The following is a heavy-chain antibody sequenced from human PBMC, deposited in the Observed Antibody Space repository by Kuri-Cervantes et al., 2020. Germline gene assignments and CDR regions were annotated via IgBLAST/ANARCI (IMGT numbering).Heavy chain of an antibody. CDR2: INSDGSST. J-gene: IGHJ6*03. CDR1: GFTFSSYW. V-gene: IGHV3-74*01. CDR3: ARVGGYYDILTGYYWDYYYMDV. Sequence: GGSLRLSCAASGFTFSSYWMHWVRQAPGKGLEWVSRINSDGSSTSYADSVKGRFTISRDNAKNSLYLQMNSLRAEDTAVYYCARVGGYYDILTGYYWDYYYMDVWGKGTTVTVSS. D-gene: IGHD3-9*01.